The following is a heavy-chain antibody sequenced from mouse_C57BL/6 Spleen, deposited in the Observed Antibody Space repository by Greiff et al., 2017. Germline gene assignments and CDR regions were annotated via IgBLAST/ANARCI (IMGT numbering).Heavy chain of an antibody. CDR1: GYTFTSYG. CDR2: IYPRSGNT. Sequence: VQLQQSGAELARPGASVKLSCKASGYTFTSYGISWVKQRTGQGLEWIGEIYPRSGNTYYNEKFKGKDTLTADKSSSTAYMELRSLTSEDSAVYFCAGRGLRPLFDYWGQGTTLTVSS. V-gene: IGHV1-81*01. J-gene: IGHJ2*01. D-gene: IGHD2-4*01. CDR3: AGRGLRPLFDY.